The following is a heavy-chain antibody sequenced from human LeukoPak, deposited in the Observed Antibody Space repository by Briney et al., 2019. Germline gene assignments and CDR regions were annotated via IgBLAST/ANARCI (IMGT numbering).Heavy chain of an antibody. Sequence: PGGSLRLSCAASGFTFSSYGMHWVRQAPGKGLEWVAVISYDGSNKYYADSVKGRFTISRDNSKNTLYLQMNSLRAEDTAVYYCAKDQYGYRGENAFDIWGQGTMVTVPS. J-gene: IGHJ3*02. V-gene: IGHV3-30*18. CDR3: AKDQYGYRGENAFDI. CDR1: GFTFSSYG. CDR2: ISYDGSNK. D-gene: IGHD3-16*02.